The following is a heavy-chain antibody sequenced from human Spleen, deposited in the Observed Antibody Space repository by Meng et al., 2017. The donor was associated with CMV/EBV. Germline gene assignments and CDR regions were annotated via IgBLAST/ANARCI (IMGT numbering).Heavy chain of an antibody. CDR3: ARDERELPYEYSILMDV. Sequence: ASVKVSCKASGYTFTSYGISWVRQAPGQGLEWMGWISAYNGNTNYAQKLQGRVTMTTDTSMSTAYMELRSLRSDDKAVYYCARDERELPYEYSILMDVWGQGTTVTVSS. J-gene: IGHJ6*01. V-gene: IGHV1-18*01. CDR1: GYTFTSYG. CDR2: ISAYNGNT. D-gene: IGHD6-6*01.